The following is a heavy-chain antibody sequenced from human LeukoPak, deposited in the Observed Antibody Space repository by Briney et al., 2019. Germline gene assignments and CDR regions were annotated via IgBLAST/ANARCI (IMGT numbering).Heavy chain of an antibody. Sequence: GGSLRLSCAASGFTFSSYGMHWVRQVPGQGLEWVAFIRYDGSNKYYADSVKGRFTISRDNSKNTLYQQMNSLRSEDTAVYYCARDLGLLIVQNWFDPWGQGTLVTVSS. V-gene: IGHV3-30*02. CDR3: ARDLGLLIVQNWFDP. CDR2: IRYDGSNK. CDR1: GFTFSSYG. J-gene: IGHJ5*02. D-gene: IGHD3-22*01.